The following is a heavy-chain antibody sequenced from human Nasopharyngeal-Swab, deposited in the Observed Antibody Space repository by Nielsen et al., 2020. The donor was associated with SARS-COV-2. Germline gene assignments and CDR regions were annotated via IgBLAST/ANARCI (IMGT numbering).Heavy chain of an antibody. CDR3: AGNFYSGNSGEY. D-gene: IGHD2-15*01. V-gene: IGHV3-21*01. CDR2: ISTSSTFS. J-gene: IGHJ4*02. Sequence: GESLKISCAASGFSFSNYSMNWVRQPPGKGLEWVSVISTSSTFSFYADSVKGRFTISRDNAKSSVSLQMSSLRAEDTAVYYCAGNFYSGNSGEYWGRGILVTVSS. CDR1: GFSFSNYS.